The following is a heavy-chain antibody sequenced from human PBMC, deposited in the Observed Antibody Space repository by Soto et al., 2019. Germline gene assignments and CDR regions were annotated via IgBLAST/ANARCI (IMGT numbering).Heavy chain of an antibody. CDR1: GFTFNSHG. CDR2: ISYEGSNN. V-gene: IGHV3-30*03. J-gene: IGHJ6*02. D-gene: IGHD2-2*01. CDR3: ARGAEYQLLSRDYFYGMDV. Sequence: GGSLRLSCGASGFTFNSHGMHWVRQAPGKGLEWVAVISYEGSNNFYAESVKGRFTISRDNSKNTLYLQMNSLRREDTAVYYCARGAEYQLLSRDYFYGMDVWGQGTTVTVSS.